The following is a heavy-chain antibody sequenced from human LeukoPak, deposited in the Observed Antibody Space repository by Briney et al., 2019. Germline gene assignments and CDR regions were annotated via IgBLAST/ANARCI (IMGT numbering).Heavy chain of an antibody. Sequence: PSETLSLTCAVYGGSFSGYYWSWIRQPPGKGLEWIGEINHSGSTNYNPSLKSRVTIPVDTSKNQFSLKLSSVTAADTAVYYCARGISPRRITMIVVATARFDYWGQGTLVTVSS. CDR1: GGSFSGYY. V-gene: IGHV4-34*01. CDR2: INHSGST. J-gene: IGHJ4*02. CDR3: ARGISPRRITMIVVATARFDY. D-gene: IGHD3-22*01.